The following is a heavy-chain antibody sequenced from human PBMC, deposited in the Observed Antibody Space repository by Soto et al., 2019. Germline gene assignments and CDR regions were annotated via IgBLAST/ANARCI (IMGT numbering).Heavy chain of an antibody. CDR3: VAVLNYMDV. CDR2: IVVGSGNT. J-gene: IGHJ6*03. V-gene: IGHV1-58*02. CDR1: GLTLTSSA. Sequence: VASVKVSCKASGLTLTSSAMQWVRQARGQRLEWIGWIVVGSGNTNYAQKFQERVTITRGMSTSTAYMELSSLRSEDTAVYYCVAVLNYMDVWGKGTTVTVSS.